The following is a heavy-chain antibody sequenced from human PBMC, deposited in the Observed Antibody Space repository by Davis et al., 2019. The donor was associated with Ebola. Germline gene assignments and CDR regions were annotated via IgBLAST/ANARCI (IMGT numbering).Heavy chain of an antibody. V-gene: IGHV1-18*01. CDR3: ARVVGYCSGGSCSRIRYNWFDP. D-gene: IGHD2-15*01. CDR2: ISAYNGNT. CDR1: GYTFTSYG. Sequence: AASVTVSCKASGYTFTSYGISWVRQAPGQGLEWMGWISAYNGNTNYAQKLQGRGTMTTDTSTSTAYMELRSLRSDDTAGYYCARVVGYCSGGSCSRIRYNWFDPWGQGTLVTVSS. J-gene: IGHJ5*02.